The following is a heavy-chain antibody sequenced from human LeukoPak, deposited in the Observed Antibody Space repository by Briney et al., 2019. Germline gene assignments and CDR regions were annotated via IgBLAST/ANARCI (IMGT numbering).Heavy chain of an antibody. CDR3: ARHWQSAPFDY. CDR1: GGSISSSSLY. CDR2: IYYSGST. Sequence: PSETLSLTCTVSGGSISSSSLYWGWIRQPPGKGLEWIGSIYYSGSTYFNPSLKSRLTISIDTSKNQFSLKLGSVTAADTAVYYCARHWQSAPFDYWGQGTLVTVSS. V-gene: IGHV4-39*01. D-gene: IGHD6-25*01. J-gene: IGHJ4*02.